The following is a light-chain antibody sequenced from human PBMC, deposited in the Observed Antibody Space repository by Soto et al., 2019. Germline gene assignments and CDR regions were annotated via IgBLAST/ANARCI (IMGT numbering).Light chain of an antibody. J-gene: IGLJ2*01. CDR1: SSDVGAYNY. Sequence: QSALTQPPSASGSPGQSVTISCTGTSSDVGAYNYVSWYQQLPGKAPKLIIYEVSKRPSGVPDRFSGSKSGNTASLTVSGLQAEDEADYYCISYAGSNNLGVFGGGTQLTVL. CDR3: ISYAGSNNLGV. V-gene: IGLV2-8*01. CDR2: EVS.